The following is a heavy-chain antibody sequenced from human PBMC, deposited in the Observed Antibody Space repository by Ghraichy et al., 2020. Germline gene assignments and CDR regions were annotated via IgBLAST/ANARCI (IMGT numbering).Heavy chain of an antibody. V-gene: IGHV1-69*04. J-gene: IGHJ4*02. CDR2: IIPILGIA. CDR1: GGTFSSYA. D-gene: IGHD2-2*01. CDR3: ARDSSPRYCSSTSCSPDGIGRGSFDY. Sequence: SVKVSCKASGGTFSSYAISWVRQAPGQGLEWMGRIIPILGIANYAQKFQGRVTITADKSTSTAYMELSSLRSEDTAVYYCARDSSPRYCSSTSCSPDGIGRGSFDYWGQGTLVTVSS.